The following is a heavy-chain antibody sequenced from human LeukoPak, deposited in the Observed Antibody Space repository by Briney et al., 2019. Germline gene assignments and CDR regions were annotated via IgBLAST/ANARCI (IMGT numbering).Heavy chain of an antibody. J-gene: IGHJ4*02. Sequence: KAGGSLRLSCAASGFTFSDYYMSWIRQAPGKGLAWVSYISSSRSTIYYADSVKGRFTISRDNSKNTLYLQMNSLRAEDTAVYYCAKDRAAAGTFFDYWGQGTLVTVSS. V-gene: IGHV3-11*01. D-gene: IGHD6-13*01. CDR2: ISSSRSTI. CDR3: AKDRAAAGTFFDY. CDR1: GFTFSDYY.